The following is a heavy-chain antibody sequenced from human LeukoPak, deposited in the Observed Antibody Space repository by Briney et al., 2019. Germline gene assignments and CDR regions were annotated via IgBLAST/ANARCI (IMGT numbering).Heavy chain of an antibody. D-gene: IGHD1-26*01. CDR1: GFTFTIYS. V-gene: IGHV3-48*04. Sequence: GGSLRLSCVSSGFTFTIYSFNWVRQAPGKGPEWVAYISPTGATIYYADSVNGRFSISRDDAKSSVFLQMTSLTAEDTAIYFCARAHMFRESSASYYNPWFDPWGQGTLVTVSS. J-gene: IGHJ5*02. CDR2: ISPTGATI. CDR3: ARAHMFRESSASYYNPWFDP.